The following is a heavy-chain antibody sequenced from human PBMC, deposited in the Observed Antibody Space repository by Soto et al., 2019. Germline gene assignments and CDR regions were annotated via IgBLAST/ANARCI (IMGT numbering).Heavy chain of an antibody. Sequence: QVLQQQGSAGLLKPSETLSLTCTVSGGSFSGYACNWIRQSPGKGLEWIGEINHSGRANYNPSLKPRVTISVDASKTQFSLNVTSVTAADTAIYYCARGYGYFRQWGQGALVAVSS. V-gene: IGHV4-34*01. CDR1: GGSFSGYA. CDR2: INHSGRA. CDR3: ARGYGYFRQ. J-gene: IGHJ4*02. D-gene: IGHD3-22*01.